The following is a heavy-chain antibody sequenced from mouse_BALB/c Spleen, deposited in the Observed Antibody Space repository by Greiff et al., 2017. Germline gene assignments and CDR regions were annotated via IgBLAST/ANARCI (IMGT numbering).Heavy chain of an antibody. V-gene: IGHV2-9*02. CDR2: IWAGGST. D-gene: IGHD2-14*01. J-gene: IGHJ4*01. Sequence: QVQLKESGPGLVEPSQTLSITCTVSGFSFTSYGLHWVRQTPGKGLEWMGVIWAGGSTYYNSALMSRMSISKDNSKTQDFLKMNSLQTDDTAMYYSAREGGVRQVYAIDYWGQGTSVTVSS. CDR1: GFSFTSYG. CDR3: AREGGVRQVYAIDY.